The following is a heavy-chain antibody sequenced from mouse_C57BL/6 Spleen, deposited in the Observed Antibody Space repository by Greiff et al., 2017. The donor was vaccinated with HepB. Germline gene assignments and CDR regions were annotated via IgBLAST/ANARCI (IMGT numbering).Heavy chain of an antibody. Sequence: QVQLKQSGAELAMPGASVSLSCTASGYTFTSYGLSWVMQRTVQGLEWMVEIYPRGGNNYYNVHFKGKATLTAHKSSSIAYMELRSLTSADSAVYFCARSPINTEVTTVYYWGPGPTHTVST. CDR3: ARSPINTEVTTVYY. D-gene: IGHD1-1*01. CDR1: GYTFTSYG. J-gene: IGHJ2*01. V-gene: IGHV1-81*01. CDR2: IYPRGGNN.